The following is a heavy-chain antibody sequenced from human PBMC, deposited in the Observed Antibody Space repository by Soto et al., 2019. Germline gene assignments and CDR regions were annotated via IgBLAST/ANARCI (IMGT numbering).Heavy chain of an antibody. CDR1: GGSISSGGYY. V-gene: IGHV4-31*03. J-gene: IGHJ4*02. CDR2: IYYSGST. Sequence: PSETLSLTCTVSGGSISSGGYYWSWIRQHPGKGLEWIGYIYYSGSTYYNPSLKSRVTISVDTSKNQFSLKLSSVTAADTAVYYCARADFAGIAAAGTAHFDYWGQGTLVTVSS. D-gene: IGHD6-13*01. CDR3: ARADFAGIAAAGTAHFDY.